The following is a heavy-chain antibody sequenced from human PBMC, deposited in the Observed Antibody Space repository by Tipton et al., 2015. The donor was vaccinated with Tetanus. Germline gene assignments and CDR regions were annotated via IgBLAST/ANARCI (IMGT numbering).Heavy chain of an antibody. CDR1: GFTFSDSA. Sequence: SLRLSCAASGFTFSDSAMNWVRQAPGKGLEWVSSISNSGSHMYYAESVRGRFSISRDNAKNSLYLQMNTLRADDTALYYCARERSGGCFDTWGRGTLVTVSS. J-gene: IGHJ5*02. D-gene: IGHD2-8*02. CDR3: ARERSGGCFDT. V-gene: IGHV3-21*06. CDR2: ISNSGSHM.